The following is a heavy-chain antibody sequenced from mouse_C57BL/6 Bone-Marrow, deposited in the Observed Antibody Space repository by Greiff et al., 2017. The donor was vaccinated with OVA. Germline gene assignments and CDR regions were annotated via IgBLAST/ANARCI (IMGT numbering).Heavy chain of an antibody. D-gene: IGHD2-1*01. CDR2: INPNNGGT. Sequence: EVQLQQSGPELVKPGASVKISCKASGYTFTDYYMNWVKQSRGKSLEWIGDINPNNGGTSYNQKFKGKATLTVDKSSSTAYMELRSLTSEDSAGYYCAIGNRGYYAMDYWGQGTSVTVSS. J-gene: IGHJ4*01. CDR3: AIGNRGYYAMDY. CDR1: GYTFTDYY. V-gene: IGHV1-26*01.